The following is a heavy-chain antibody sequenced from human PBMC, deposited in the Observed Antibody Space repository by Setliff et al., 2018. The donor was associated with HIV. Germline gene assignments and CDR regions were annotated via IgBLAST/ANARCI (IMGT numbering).Heavy chain of an antibody. J-gene: IGHJ3*02. Sequence: PGGSLRLSCAASGFTFSNYNMNWVRQAPGKGLEWISFITSTGINIYYTDSVEGRFTVSRDNARNSLYLQMDSLRVEDTAVYYCLGESSAAFDIWGQGTMVTVSS. D-gene: IGHD3-10*01. CDR1: GFTFSNYN. V-gene: IGHV3-48*01. CDR2: ITSTGINI. CDR3: LGESSAAFDI.